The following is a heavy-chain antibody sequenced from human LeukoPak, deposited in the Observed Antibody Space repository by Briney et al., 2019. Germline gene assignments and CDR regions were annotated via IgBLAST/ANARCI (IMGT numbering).Heavy chain of an antibody. V-gene: IGHV4-59*08. D-gene: IGHD6-19*01. CDR2: VYYSGST. Sequence: PSETLSLTCTVSGGSISSYYWSWIRQPPGKGLEWIGYVYYSGSTNYNPSLKSRVTISVDTSKKQFSLKLSSVTAADTAVYYCSRAYSSGWYYFDYWGQGTLVTVSS. CDR1: GGSISSYY. CDR3: SRAYSSGWYYFDY. J-gene: IGHJ4*02.